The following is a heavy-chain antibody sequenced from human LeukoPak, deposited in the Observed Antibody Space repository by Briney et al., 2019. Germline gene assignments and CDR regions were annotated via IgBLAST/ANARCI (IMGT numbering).Heavy chain of an antibody. CDR2: INPSGGST. CDR1: GYTFTSYY. J-gene: IGHJ6*02. CDR3: ARVKEVGATSAIYYYYGMDV. D-gene: IGHD1-26*01. V-gene: IGHV1-46*01. Sequence: ASVKVSCKASGYTFTSYYMHWVRQAPGQGLEWMGIINPSGGSTSYAQKFQGRVTMTRDTSTSTVYMELSSLRSEDTAVYYCARVKEVGATSAIYYYYGMDVWGQGTTVTVSS.